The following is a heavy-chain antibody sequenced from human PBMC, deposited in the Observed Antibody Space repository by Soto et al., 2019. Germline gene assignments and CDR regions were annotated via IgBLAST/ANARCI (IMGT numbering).Heavy chain of an antibody. CDR3: ARFEYSSSFDY. D-gene: IGHD6-6*01. J-gene: IGHJ4*02. CDR1: GGSISTDY. CDR2: IYYSGST. V-gene: IGHV4-59*01. Sequence: SATLSPTCTHPGGSISTDYWSWVRQPPGKGLEWIGDIYYSGSTNYNPSLKSRVTISVDTSKNQFSLKQSSVTAADTAVYYCARFEYSSSFDYWGQRSPV.